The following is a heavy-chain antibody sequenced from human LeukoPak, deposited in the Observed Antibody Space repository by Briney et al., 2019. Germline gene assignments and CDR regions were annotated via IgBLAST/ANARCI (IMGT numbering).Heavy chain of an antibody. J-gene: IGHJ5*02. V-gene: IGHV4-39*01. CDR2: IYYSGST. CDR1: GGSISSSSYY. D-gene: IGHD3-22*01. Sequence: SETLSLTCTVSGGSISSSSYYWGWIRQPPGKGLEWIGSIYYSGSTYYNPSLKSRVTISVDTSKNQFSLKLSSVTAADTAVYYCARHASSLYYYDSSGYYYPWGQGTLVTVSS. CDR3: ARHASSLYYYDSSGYYYP.